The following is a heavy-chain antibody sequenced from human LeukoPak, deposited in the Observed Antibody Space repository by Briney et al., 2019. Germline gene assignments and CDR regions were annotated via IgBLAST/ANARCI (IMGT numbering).Heavy chain of an antibody. D-gene: IGHD3-3*01. CDR1: GGSFSGYY. V-gene: IGHV4-34*01. CDR2: INHSGST. CDR3: ARQFDFWSGYSQGPYYYGMDV. J-gene: IGHJ6*02. Sequence: SETLSLTCAVYGGSFSGYYWSWIRQPPGKGLEWIGEINHSGSTNYNPSLKSRVTISVDTSKNQFSLKLSSVTAADTAVYYCARQFDFWSGYSQGPYYYGMDVWGQGTTVTVSS.